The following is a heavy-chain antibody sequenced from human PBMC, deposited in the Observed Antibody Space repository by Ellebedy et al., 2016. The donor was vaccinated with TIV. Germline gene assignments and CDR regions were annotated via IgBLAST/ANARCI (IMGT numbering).Heavy chain of an antibody. CDR2: IGAIGDT. D-gene: IGHD4-23*01. Sequence: GGPLRLSXAASGFTFSGSEMHWVRQATGRGLEWVSAIGAIGDTYYPDSVKGRFTISREDGKNSLYLQMNSLRAEDTAIYYCARDLRIVGGNPFQDYFDYWGQGTLVTVSS. V-gene: IGHV3-13*01. CDR3: ARDLRIVGGNPFQDYFDY. CDR1: GFTFSGSE. J-gene: IGHJ4*02.